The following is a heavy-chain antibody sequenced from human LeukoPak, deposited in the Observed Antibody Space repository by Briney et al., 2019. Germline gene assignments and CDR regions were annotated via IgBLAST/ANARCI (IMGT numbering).Heavy chain of an antibody. CDR1: GFTFSSYV. J-gene: IGHJ3*02. Sequence: QAGGSLRLSCAASGFTFSSYVMSWVRQAPGKGLEWVSAISGSGGSTYYADSVKGRFTISRDNAKNSLYLQMNSLRAEDTAVYYCARRGWHYAFDIWGQGTMVTVSS. CDR2: ISGSGGST. CDR3: ARRGWHYAFDI. V-gene: IGHV3-23*01. D-gene: IGHD6-19*01.